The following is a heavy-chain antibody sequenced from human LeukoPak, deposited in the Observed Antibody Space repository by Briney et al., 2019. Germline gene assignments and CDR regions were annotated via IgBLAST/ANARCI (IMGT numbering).Heavy chain of an antibody. CDR3: ATGSYYYGSGSYYPD. V-gene: IGHV1-8*01. CDR1: GYTFTSYD. CDR2: MNPNSGNT. Sequence: ASVKVSCKASGYTFTSYDINWVRQATGQGLEWMGWMNPNSGNTGYAQKFQGRVTMTRDTSISTAYMELSRLRSDDTAVYYCATGSYYYGSGSYYPDWGQGTLVTVSS. D-gene: IGHD3-10*01. J-gene: IGHJ4*02.